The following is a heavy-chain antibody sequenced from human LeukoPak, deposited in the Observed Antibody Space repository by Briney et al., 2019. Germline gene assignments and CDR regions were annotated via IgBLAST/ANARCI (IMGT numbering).Heavy chain of an antibody. J-gene: IGHJ4*02. CDR2: IYYSGST. V-gene: IGHV4-39*07. CDR1: GGSISSSSYY. CDR3: ASGIQLWAPFDY. D-gene: IGHD5-18*01. Sequence: SETLSLTCTVSGGSISSSSYYWGWIRQPPGKGLERIGSIYYSGSTYYNPSLKSRVTISVDTSKNQFSLKLSSVTAADTAVYYCASGIQLWAPFDYWGQGTLVTVSS.